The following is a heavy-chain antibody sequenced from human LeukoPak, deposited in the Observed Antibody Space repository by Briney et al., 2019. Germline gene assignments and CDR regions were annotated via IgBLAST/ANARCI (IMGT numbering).Heavy chain of an antibody. Sequence: KSSETLSLTCAVSGYSISSGYYWGWIRQPPGKGLEWIGSIYHSGSTYYNLSLKSRVTISVDTSKNQFSLKLSSVTAADTAVYYCARGGSTSCYWYWGQGTLVTVSS. CDR1: GYSISSGYY. CDR3: ARGGSTSCYWY. D-gene: IGHD2-2*01. V-gene: IGHV4-38-2*01. J-gene: IGHJ4*02. CDR2: IYHSGST.